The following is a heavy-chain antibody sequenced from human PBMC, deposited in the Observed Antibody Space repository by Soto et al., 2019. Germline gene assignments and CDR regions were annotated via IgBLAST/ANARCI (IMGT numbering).Heavy chain of an antibody. V-gene: IGHV4-59*08. CDR3: ARLRYTGITGPAFDY. D-gene: IGHD1-20*01. Sequence: SETLSLTCTVSGGSISSYYWSWIRQPPGKGLEWIGYIYYSGSTNYNPSLKSRVTISVDTSKNQFSLRLSAVTAADTAGYYSARLRYTGITGPAFDYWGQGTLVTVSS. J-gene: IGHJ4*02. CDR2: IYYSGST. CDR1: GGSISSYY.